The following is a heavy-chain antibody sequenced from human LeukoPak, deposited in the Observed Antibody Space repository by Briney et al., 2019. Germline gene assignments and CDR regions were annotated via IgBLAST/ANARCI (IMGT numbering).Heavy chain of an antibody. J-gene: IGHJ3*02. Sequence: SVKVSCKASGGTFSSYAISWVRQAPGQGLEGMGGIIPIFGTANYAQKFQGRVTITTDESTSTAYMELSSLRSEDTAVYYCARDLSYYDSSGYYDPSSDAFDIWGQGTMVTVSS. CDR3: ARDLSYYDSSGYYDPSSDAFDI. CDR1: GGTFSSYA. V-gene: IGHV1-69*05. CDR2: IIPIFGTA. D-gene: IGHD3-22*01.